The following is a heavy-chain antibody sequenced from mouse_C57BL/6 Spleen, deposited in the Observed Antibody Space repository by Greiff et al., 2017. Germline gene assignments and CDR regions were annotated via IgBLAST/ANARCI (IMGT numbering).Heavy chain of an antibody. Sequence: EVQLQQSGPELVKPGASVKIPCKASGYTFTDYNMDWVKQSHGKSLEWIGDINPNNGGTIYNQKFKGKATLTVDKSSSTAYMELRSLTSEDTAVYYGARSEGYDWYFEVWGTGTTVTVSS. D-gene: IGHD2-3*01. V-gene: IGHV1-18*01. CDR2: INPNNGGT. CDR1: GYTFTDYN. J-gene: IGHJ1*03. CDR3: ARSEGYDWYFEV.